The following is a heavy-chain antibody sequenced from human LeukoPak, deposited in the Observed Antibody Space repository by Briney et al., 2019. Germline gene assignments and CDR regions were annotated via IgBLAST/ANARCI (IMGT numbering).Heavy chain of an antibody. J-gene: IGHJ5*02. V-gene: IGHV4-4*07. CDR1: GGSISSYY. CDR3: ARDLAYCGGDCPFNWFDP. D-gene: IGHD2-21*02. CDR2: ICTSGST. Sequence: SETLSLTCTVSGGSISSYYWSWIRQPAGKGLEWIGRICTSGSTNYNPSLKSRVTISVDKSKNQFSLKLSSVTAADTAVYYCARDLAYCGGDCPFNWFDPWGQGTLVTVSS.